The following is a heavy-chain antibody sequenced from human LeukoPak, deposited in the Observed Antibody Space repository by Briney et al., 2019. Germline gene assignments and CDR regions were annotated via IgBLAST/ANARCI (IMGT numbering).Heavy chain of an antibody. CDR1: GFNFGDHA. J-gene: IGHJ6*02. CDR3: SRGPIQLWVHNGVDV. Sequence: GGSLRLSCTTSGFNFGDHAMTWVRQAPGKGLEWVGFIRSKAYRGTTEYAASVKGRSTISRDDSKSVVYLQMNSLKSEDTAVYYCSRGPIQLWVHNGVDVRGQGTTVTVSS. D-gene: IGHD5-18*01. CDR2: IRSKAYRGTT. V-gene: IGHV3-49*04.